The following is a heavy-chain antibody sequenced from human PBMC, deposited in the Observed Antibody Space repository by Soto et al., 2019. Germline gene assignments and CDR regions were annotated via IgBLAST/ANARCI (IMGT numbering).Heavy chain of an antibody. D-gene: IGHD3-22*01. CDR1: GFTFSSYS. V-gene: IGHV3-21*01. J-gene: IGHJ4*02. CDR3: ASDIYDSSGYTYDY. CDR2: ISSSSSYI. Sequence: EVQLVASGGGLVKPGGSLRLSCAASGFTFSSYSMNWVRQAPGKGLEWVSSISSSSSYIYYADSVKGRFTISRDNAKNSLYLQMNSLRAEDTAVYYCASDIYDSSGYTYDYWGQGTLVTVSS.